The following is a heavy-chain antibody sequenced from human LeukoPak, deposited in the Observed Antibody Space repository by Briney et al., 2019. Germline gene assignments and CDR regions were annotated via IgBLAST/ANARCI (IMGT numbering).Heavy chain of an antibody. J-gene: IGHJ3*02. CDR1: GYTLTAYY. Sequence: ASVKVSCKASGYTLTAYYLHWVRQAPGQGLECMGRINPNSGGTTYAQKFQGRVTMTRDTSIGTAYMELSSLRSDDTALYYCARPYYESSGLYVDAFDIWGQGTMVTVSS. CDR2: INPNSGGT. V-gene: IGHV1-2*06. CDR3: ARPYYESSGLYVDAFDI. D-gene: IGHD3-22*01.